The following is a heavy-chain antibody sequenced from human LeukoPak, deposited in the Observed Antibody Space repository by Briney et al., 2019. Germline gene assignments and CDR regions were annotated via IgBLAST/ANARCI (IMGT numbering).Heavy chain of an antibody. D-gene: IGHD3/OR15-3a*01. V-gene: IGHV4-30-4*01. CDR1: GGSISSGDYY. CDR3: AREGLVPSDYYYYYGMVV. J-gene: IGHJ6*02. Sequence: PSQTLSLTCTVSGGSISSGDYYWSWIRQPPGKGLEWIGYIYYSGSTYYNPSLKSRVTISVDTSKNQFSLKLSSVTAADTAVYYCAREGLVPSDYYYYYGMVVWGQGTTVTVSS. CDR2: IYYSGST.